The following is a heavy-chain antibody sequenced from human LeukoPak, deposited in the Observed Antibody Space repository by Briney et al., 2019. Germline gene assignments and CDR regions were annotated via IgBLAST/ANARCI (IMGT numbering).Heavy chain of an antibody. Sequence: PGGSLRLSCATSGFTFSSSTFGSYTMNWVRQAPGKGLEWVSSISSTGTYIYYTDSVKGRFTISGDIANSLLYLQMNSLRADDTAVYYCARDLDYSTGFDYWGQGTLVTVSS. CDR2: ISSTGTYI. D-gene: IGHD4-11*01. J-gene: IGHJ4*02. V-gene: IGHV3-21*01. CDR3: ARDLDYSTGFDY. CDR1: GFTFSSSTFGSYT.